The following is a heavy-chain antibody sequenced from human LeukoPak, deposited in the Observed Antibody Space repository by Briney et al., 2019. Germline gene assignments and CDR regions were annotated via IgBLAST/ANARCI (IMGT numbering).Heavy chain of an antibody. J-gene: IGHJ4*02. Sequence: SETLSLTCTVSGGSISSYYWSWIRQPPGKGLEWIGYIYYSGSTNYNPSLKSRVTISVDTSKNQFSLKLSSVTAADTAVYYCARGSSGYYLPFDYWGQGTQVTVSS. CDR2: IYYSGST. CDR1: GGSISSYY. D-gene: IGHD3-22*01. CDR3: ARGSSGYYLPFDY. V-gene: IGHV4-59*01.